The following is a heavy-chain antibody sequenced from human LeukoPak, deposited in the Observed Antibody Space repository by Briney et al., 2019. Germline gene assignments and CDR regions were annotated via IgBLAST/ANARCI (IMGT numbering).Heavy chain of an antibody. D-gene: IGHD4-17*01. CDR2: IRSKANSYAT. CDR3: TSRDSTVTPTGYFQH. J-gene: IGHJ1*01. V-gene: IGHV3-73*01. CDR1: GFTFSSYW. Sequence: GGSLRLSCAASGFTFSSYWMTWVRQASGKGLEWVGRIRSKANSYATAYAASVKGRFTISRDDSKNTAYLQMNSLKTEDTAVYYCTSRDSTVTPTGYFQHWGQGTLVTVSS.